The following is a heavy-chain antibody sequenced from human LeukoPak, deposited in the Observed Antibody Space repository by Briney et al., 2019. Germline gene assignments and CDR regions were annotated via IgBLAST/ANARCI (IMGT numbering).Heavy chain of an antibody. D-gene: IGHD4-11*01. CDR3: ARGRSSVTDY. CDR1: GYTFTSYD. Sequence: ASVKVSCKASGYTFTSYDIHWVRQATGQGLEWMGWMNPNSGNTGYAQKFQGRVTMTRNTSISTAYMELSSLRSEDTAVYYWARGRSSVTDYWGQGTLVTVSS. V-gene: IGHV1-8*01. CDR2: MNPNSGNT. J-gene: IGHJ4*02.